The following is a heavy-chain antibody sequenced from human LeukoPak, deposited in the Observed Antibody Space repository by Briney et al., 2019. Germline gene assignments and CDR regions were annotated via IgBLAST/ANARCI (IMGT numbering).Heavy chain of an antibody. J-gene: IGHJ4*02. V-gene: IGHV4-61*01. CDR2: IYYSGST. D-gene: IGHD3-3*01. CDR1: GGSVSSGSYY. CDR3: ARPQSYYDFWSGYPIYFDY. Sequence: SETLSLTCTVSGGSVSSGSYYWSWIRQPPGKGLEWIGYIYYSGSTNYNPSLKSRVTISVDTSKNQFSLKLSSVTAADTAVYYCARPQSYYDFWSGYPIYFDYWGQGTLVTVSS.